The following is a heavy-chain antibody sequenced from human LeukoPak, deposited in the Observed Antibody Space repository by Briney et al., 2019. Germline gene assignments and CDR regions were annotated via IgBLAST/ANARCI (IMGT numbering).Heavy chain of an antibody. Sequence: GGSLRLSCAASGFTFSSYAMSWVRQAPGKGLEWVSAISGSGGSTYYADSVKGRFTISRDNAKNSLYLQMNSLRAEDTAVYYCARVGVVTTTYMDVWGKGTTVTISS. CDR1: GFTFSSYA. CDR3: ARVGVVTTTYMDV. V-gene: IGHV3-23*01. CDR2: ISGSGGST. J-gene: IGHJ6*03. D-gene: IGHD4-17*01.